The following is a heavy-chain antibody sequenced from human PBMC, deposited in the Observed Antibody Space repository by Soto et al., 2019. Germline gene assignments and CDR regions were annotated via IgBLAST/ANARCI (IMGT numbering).Heavy chain of an antibody. Sequence: EVQLLESGGGLVQPGGSLRLSCAASGFTFSSHAMSWVRRAPGTGLEWVASISNSGGTAYYADSVKGRFTISRDNSRNTMYLQMNSLRAEDTALYYCARGVYGPDYWGQGTLVTVCS. CDR2: ISNSGGTA. CDR1: GFTFSSHA. CDR3: ARGVYGPDY. D-gene: IGHD3-10*01. V-gene: IGHV3-23*01. J-gene: IGHJ4*02.